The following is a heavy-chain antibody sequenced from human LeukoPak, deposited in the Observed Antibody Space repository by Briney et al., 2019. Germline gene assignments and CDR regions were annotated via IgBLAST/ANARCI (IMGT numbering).Heavy chain of an antibody. CDR3: ARDGAVLGGFDWWANPGAFDI. D-gene: IGHD3-9*01. CDR2: ISAYNGNT. CDR1: GYTFTSYG. J-gene: IGHJ3*02. V-gene: IGHV1-18*01. Sequence: ASVKVSCKASGYTFTSYGISWVRQAPGQGLEWMGWISAYNGNTNYAQKLQGRVTMTTDTSTSTAYMELRSLRSDDTAVYYCARDGAVLGGFDWWANPGAFDIWGQGTMVTVSS.